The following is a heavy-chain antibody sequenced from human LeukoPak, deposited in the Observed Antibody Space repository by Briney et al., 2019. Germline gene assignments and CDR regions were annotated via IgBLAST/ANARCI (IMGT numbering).Heavy chain of an antibody. CDR3: ARDFGEMPNY. V-gene: IGHV1-46*01. Sequence: ASVKVSCKASGYTFTRYYIHWVRQAPGQGLGWMGIIDPSGGSTSYAQKFQGGVTMTRDATTSTVYLEVSSLRSEDTAVYYCARDFGEMPNYWGQGTLVTVSS. D-gene: IGHD5-24*01. CDR1: GYTFTRYY. CDR2: IDPSGGST. J-gene: IGHJ4*02.